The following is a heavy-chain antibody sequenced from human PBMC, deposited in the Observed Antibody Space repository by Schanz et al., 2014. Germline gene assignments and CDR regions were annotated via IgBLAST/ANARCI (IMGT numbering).Heavy chain of an antibody. D-gene: IGHD1-26*01. CDR2: INTGSNYI. CDR3: SRNRGSGAVTCYFEL. V-gene: IGHV3-11*03. Sequence: QVHLLESGGGLVEPGGSLRLSCAASGFSFRDYYMSWIRQAPGKGLEWISFINTGSNYINYADSVKGRFTITRDNTKNSLFLHLNSLRADDAAVYYCSRNRGSGAVTCYFELWGRGTLVTVSS. CDR1: GFSFRDYY. J-gene: IGHJ2*01.